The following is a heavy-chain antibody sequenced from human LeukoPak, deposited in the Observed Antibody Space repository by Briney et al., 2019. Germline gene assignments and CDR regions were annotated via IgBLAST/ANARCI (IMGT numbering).Heavy chain of an antibody. V-gene: IGHV1-8*03. CDR2: MNPNSGRT. CDR1: GGTFSSYA. CDR3: AKDISIGQLLPAWAGYYGMDV. D-gene: IGHD2-2*01. J-gene: IGHJ6*02. Sequence: GASVKVSCKASGGTFSSYAISWVRQAPGQGLEWMGWMNPNSGRTGYAQNFQGRITITRNTSISTAYMELSSLRSEDTALYYCAKDISIGQLLPAWAGYYGMDVWGQGTTVTVSS.